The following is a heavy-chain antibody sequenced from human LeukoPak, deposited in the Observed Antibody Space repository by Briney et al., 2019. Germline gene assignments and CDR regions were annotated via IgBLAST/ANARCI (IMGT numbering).Heavy chain of an antibody. CDR3: ARHAITMVQGEIDY. D-gene: IGHD3-10*01. V-gene: IGHV4-39*01. CDR2: IYYSGST. J-gene: IGHJ4*02. Sequence: PSVTLSLTCTVSGGSISSSSYYWGWIRQPPGKGLEWIGSIYYSGSTYYNPSLKSRVTISVDTSKNQFSLKLSSVTAADTAVYYCARHAITMVQGEIDYWGQGTLVTVSS. CDR1: GGSISSSSYY.